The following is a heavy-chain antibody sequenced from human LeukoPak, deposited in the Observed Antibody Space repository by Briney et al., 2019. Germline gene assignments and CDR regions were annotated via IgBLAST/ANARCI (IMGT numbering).Heavy chain of an antibody. CDR1: GFTFSSYG. J-gene: IGHJ4*02. CDR3: ARDYQLAAMVKAVDY. Sequence: GGSLRLSCAATGFTFSSYGMHWVRQAPGKGLEWVAVISYDGSNKYYADSVKGRFTISRDNSKNTLYLQMNSLRAEDTAVYYCARDYQLAAMVKAVDYWGQGTLVTVSS. D-gene: IGHD5-18*01. V-gene: IGHV3-30*03. CDR2: ISYDGSNK.